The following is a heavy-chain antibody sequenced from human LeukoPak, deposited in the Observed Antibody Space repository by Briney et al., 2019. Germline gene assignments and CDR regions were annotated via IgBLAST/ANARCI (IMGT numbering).Heavy chain of an antibody. J-gene: IGHJ4*02. CDR1: GFTFSSYS. Sequence: GGSLRLSCAASGFTFSSYSMNWVRQAPGKGLEWVSSISSSSSYIYYADSVKGRFTISRDNAKNSLYLQMNSLRAEDTAVYYCASERGYCSSTGCYRHYWGQGTLVTVSS. CDR3: ASERGYCSSTGCYRHY. V-gene: IGHV3-21*01. D-gene: IGHD2-2*02. CDR2: ISSSSSYI.